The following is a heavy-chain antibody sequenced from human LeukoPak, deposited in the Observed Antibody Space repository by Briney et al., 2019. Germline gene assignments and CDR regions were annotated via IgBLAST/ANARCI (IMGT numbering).Heavy chain of an antibody. J-gene: IGHJ3*01. V-gene: IGHV1-8*01. CDR1: GYTFTTHD. CDR3: ARGALLWFGELFDV. D-gene: IGHD3-10*01. Sequence: ASVRVSCKASGYTFTTHDINWVRRAPGEGLEWMGWIDPTNQNTYYAQKFQGRVTMTRNTSISTTYMELSSLRSEDTAVYYCARGALLWFGELFDVWGQGTLIAVSS. CDR2: IDPTNQNT.